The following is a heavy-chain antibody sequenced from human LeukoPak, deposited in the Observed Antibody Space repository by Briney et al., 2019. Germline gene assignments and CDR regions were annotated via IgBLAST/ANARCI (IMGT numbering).Heavy chain of an antibody. Sequence: GESLKISCKGSGESFTSYWIGWVRQMPGKGLEWMGIIYPGDSDTRYSPSFQGQVTISADKSISTAYLQWSSLKASDTAMYYCARTTDHDFWSGYSDYWGQGTLVTVSS. D-gene: IGHD3-3*01. V-gene: IGHV5-51*01. CDR1: GESFTSYW. CDR3: ARTTDHDFWSGYSDY. CDR2: IYPGDSDT. J-gene: IGHJ4*02.